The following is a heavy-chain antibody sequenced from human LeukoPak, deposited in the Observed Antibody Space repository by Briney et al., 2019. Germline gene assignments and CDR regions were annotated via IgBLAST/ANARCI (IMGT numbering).Heavy chain of an antibody. V-gene: IGHV3-23*01. Sequence: GGSLRLSCAASGFTFSSYAMSWVRQAPGKGLEWVSAISGSGGSTYYADSVKGQFTISRDNSKNTLYLQMNSLRAEDTAVYYCAKDSARIAAAGTFDYWGQGTLVTVSS. CDR3: AKDSARIAAAGTFDY. CDR1: GFTFSSYA. D-gene: IGHD6-13*01. J-gene: IGHJ4*02. CDR2: ISGSGGST.